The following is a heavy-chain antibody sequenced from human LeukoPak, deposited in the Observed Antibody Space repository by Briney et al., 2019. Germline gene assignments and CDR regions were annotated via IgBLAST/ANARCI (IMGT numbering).Heavy chain of an antibody. J-gene: IGHJ4*02. CDR1: GLTFSKYS. CDR2: NTAGGTT. CDR3: AKDLMGQWLVRTVDY. D-gene: IGHD6-19*01. V-gene: IGHV3-23*01. Sequence: GGSLRLSCVASGLTFSKYSMTWVRQAPGKGLEWVSANTAGGTTKYADSVKGRFTISRDNSKNTLYLQMNSLRAEDTAVYYCAKDLMGQWLVRTVDYWGQGTLVTVSS.